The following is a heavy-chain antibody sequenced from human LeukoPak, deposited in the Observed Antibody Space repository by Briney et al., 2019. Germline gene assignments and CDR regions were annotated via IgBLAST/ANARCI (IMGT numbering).Heavy chain of an antibody. V-gene: IGHV3-23*01. CDR3: AKEAISRYFDFDY. D-gene: IGHD3-9*01. Sequence: GGSLRLSCAASGFTFSNYAMAWVRQAPGKGLEWVSAVTGDGDTSYADSVKGRFTTSRDNSHNTLYLQMNTLRAEDTAVYYCAKEAISRYFDFDYWGQGILVTVSS. CDR2: VTGDGDT. J-gene: IGHJ4*02. CDR1: GFTFSNYA.